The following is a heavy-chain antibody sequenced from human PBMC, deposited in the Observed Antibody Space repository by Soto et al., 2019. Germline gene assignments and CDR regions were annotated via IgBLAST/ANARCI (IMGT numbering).Heavy chain of an antibody. J-gene: IGHJ6*03. Sequence: ASVKVSCKASGYTFTSYGIRWVRQAPGQGLEWMGWISAYNGNTNYAQKLQGRVTMTTDTSTSTAYMELRSLRSDDTAVYYCARVYWNDVPLAYYYYYYMDVWGKGTTVTVSS. CDR2: ISAYNGNT. D-gene: IGHD1-1*01. V-gene: IGHV1-18*01. CDR1: GYTFTSYG. CDR3: ARVYWNDVPLAYYYYYYMDV.